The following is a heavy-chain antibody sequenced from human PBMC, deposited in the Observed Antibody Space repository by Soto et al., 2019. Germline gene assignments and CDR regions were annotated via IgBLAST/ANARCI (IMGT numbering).Heavy chain of an antibody. D-gene: IGHD1-26*01. CDR2: INHSGST. Sequence: SETLSLTCAVYGGSFSGYYWSWIRQPPGKGLEWIGEINHSGSTNYNPSLKSRVTISVDTSKNQFSLKLSSVTAADTAVYYCARGQSEVWKLGWFDPWGQGTLVTVSS. V-gene: IGHV4-34*01. CDR3: ARGQSEVWKLGWFDP. J-gene: IGHJ5*02. CDR1: GGSFSGYY.